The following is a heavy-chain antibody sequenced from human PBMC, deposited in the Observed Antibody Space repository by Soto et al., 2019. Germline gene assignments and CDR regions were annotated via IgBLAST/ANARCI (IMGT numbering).Heavy chain of an antibody. J-gene: IGHJ4*02. D-gene: IGHD3-22*01. CDR3: AHRRGHYDSLPY. CDR2: IYWDDDK. CDR1: GFSLSTSGVA. Sequence: QITLKESGPSLVKPTQTLTLTCTFSGFSLSTSGVAVGWIRQPPGKALEWLAFIYWDDDKGYSPSLKSRLTITKDSSKNQLVLTMTNMDPVDTATYYCAHRRGHYDSLPYWGQGTLVTVSS. V-gene: IGHV2-5*02.